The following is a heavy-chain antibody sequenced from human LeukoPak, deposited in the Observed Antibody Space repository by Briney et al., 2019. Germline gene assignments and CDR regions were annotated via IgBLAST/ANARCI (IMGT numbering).Heavy chain of an antibody. CDR3: ATSFRAVNWFDP. CDR2: INPSGGST. V-gene: IGHV1-46*01. J-gene: IGHJ5*02. D-gene: IGHD3-10*01. CDR1: GYTFTRYY. Sequence: ASVNVSFKASGYTFTRYYMNWVRQAPGQGGEGMGIINPSGGSTNYAQKFQGRVTMTRDTSTSTIYMEVSSLRSEDTAVYYCATSFRAVNWFDPWGQGTLVTVSS.